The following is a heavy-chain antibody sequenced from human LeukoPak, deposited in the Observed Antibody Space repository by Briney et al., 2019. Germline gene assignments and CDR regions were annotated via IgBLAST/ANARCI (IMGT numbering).Heavy chain of an antibody. D-gene: IGHD3-22*01. J-gene: IGHJ3*01. CDR3: ARYYYDTSSVFDV. CDR1: GGTFSSYA. CDR2: IIPIFGTA. V-gene: IGHV1-69*01. Sequence: SVKVSCKASGGTFSSYAISWVRQAPGQGLEWMGGIIPIFGTANYAQKFQGRVTITADESTSTAYMELSSLRSEDTAVYYCARYYYDTSSVFDVWGQGTRVTVSS.